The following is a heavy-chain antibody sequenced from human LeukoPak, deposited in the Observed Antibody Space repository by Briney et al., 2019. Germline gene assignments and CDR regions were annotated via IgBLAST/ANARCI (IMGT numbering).Heavy chain of an antibody. CDR1: GYSISSGYY. J-gene: IGHJ4*02. Sequence: SETLSLTCTVSGYSISSGYYWGWIRQPPGKGLEWIGSIYHSGSTYYNPSLKSRVTISVDTSKNQFSLKLSSVTAADTAVYYCARGPYSGSYYVVSPIDYWGQGTLVTVSP. D-gene: IGHD1-26*01. CDR3: ARGPYSGSYYVVSPIDY. CDR2: IYHSGST. V-gene: IGHV4-38-2*02.